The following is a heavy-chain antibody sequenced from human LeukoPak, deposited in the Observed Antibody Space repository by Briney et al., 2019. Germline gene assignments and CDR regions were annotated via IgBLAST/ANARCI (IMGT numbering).Heavy chain of an antibody. CDR1: GYSFADYY. Sequence: ASVKVSCKASGYSFADYYMHWVRQAPGQGLEWMGWIKPNSGGTRSAQKFQGRVTMTRDTSISTAYMELSSLRSEDTAVYYCARVLYSYGFDYWGQGTLVTVSS. D-gene: IGHD5-18*01. V-gene: IGHV1-2*02. CDR2: IKPNSGGT. J-gene: IGHJ4*02. CDR3: ARVLYSYGFDY.